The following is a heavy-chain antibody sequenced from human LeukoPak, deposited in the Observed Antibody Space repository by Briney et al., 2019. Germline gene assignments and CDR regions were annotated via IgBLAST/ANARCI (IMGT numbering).Heavy chain of an antibody. Sequence: GRSLRLSCAASGFTLDSNYLSWVRQAPGKGLEWVSTIYTGGNTYYAASVKGRFTISRDFSKNTVFLHMNSLRAEDTVMYYCARGDDSGYYDYFDYWGQGALVTVS. J-gene: IGHJ4*02. CDR2: IYTGGNT. D-gene: IGHD3-22*01. CDR3: ARGDDSGYYDYFDY. V-gene: IGHV3-53*01. CDR1: GFTLDSNY.